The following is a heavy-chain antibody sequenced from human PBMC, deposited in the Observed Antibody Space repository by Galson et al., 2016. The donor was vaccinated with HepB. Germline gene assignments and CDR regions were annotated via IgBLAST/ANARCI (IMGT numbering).Heavy chain of an antibody. CDR2: IIPISGAT. CDR3: ARAYGSDSLYASDY. J-gene: IGHJ4*02. Sequence: SVKVSCKASGGTFSTYTVSWVRQAPGQGLEWMGGIIPISGATNYAQKFQGRVTITADKSTGTVNMELSSLTSDDTALYYCARAYGSDSLYASDYWGQGTPVTVSS. D-gene: IGHD1-26*01. CDR1: GGTFSTYT. V-gene: IGHV1-69*06.